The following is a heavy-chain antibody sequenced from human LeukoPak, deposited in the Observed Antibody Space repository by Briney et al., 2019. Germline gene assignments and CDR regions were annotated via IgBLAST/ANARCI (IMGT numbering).Heavy chain of an antibody. Sequence: SETLSLTCTVPGGSISSYYWSWIRQPPGKGLEWIGYIYYSGSTNYNPSLKSRVTISVDTSKNQFSLKLSSVTAADTAVYYCARGQKIFPYWGQGTLVTVSS. D-gene: IGHD2-15*01. V-gene: IGHV4-59*01. J-gene: IGHJ4*02. CDR2: IYYSGST. CDR3: ARGQKIFPY. CDR1: GGSISSYY.